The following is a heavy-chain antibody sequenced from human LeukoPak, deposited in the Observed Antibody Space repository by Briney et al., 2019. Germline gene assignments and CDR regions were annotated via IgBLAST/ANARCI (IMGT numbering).Heavy chain of an antibody. CDR3: ARDRITMVRGANGSWFDP. V-gene: IGHV1-2*02. CDR1: GYTFTGSY. CDR2: INPNSGGT. D-gene: IGHD3-10*01. J-gene: IGHJ5*02. Sequence: GASVKVSCKASGYTFTGSYMHWVRQALGQGVEWMGWINPNSGGTNYAQKFQGRVTMTRDTSISTAYMELSRLRSDDTAVYYCARDRITMVRGANGSWFDPWGQGTLVTVSS.